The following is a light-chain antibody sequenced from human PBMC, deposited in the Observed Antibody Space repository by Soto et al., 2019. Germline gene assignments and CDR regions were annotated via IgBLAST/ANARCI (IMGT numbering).Light chain of an antibody. V-gene: IGKV3-20*01. J-gene: IGKJ4*01. CDR2: GAS. Sequence: EIVLTQSPGTLSLSPGERATLSCRASQSVSSSSLAWYQQKPGQAPRFLIYGASSRATGIPDRFSGSGSGTDFTLTISRLVPEDFAVYYCQQYGSSPLTFGGGTKVEIK. CDR3: QQYGSSPLT. CDR1: QSVSSSS.